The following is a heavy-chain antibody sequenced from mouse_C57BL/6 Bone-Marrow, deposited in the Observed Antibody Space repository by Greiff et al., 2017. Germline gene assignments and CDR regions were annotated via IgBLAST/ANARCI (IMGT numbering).Heavy chain of an antibody. CDR2: INPNNGGT. V-gene: IGHV1-26*01. D-gene: IGHD1-1*01. CDR3: ARDYYASRYYAMDY. J-gene: IGHJ4*01. Sequence: EVKLQQSGPELVKPGASVKISCKASGYTFTDYYMNWVKQSHGKSLEWIGDINPNNGGTSYNQKFKGKATLTVDKSSSTAYMELRSLTSEDSAVYYCARDYYASRYYAMDYWGQGTSVTVSA. CDR1: GYTFTDYY.